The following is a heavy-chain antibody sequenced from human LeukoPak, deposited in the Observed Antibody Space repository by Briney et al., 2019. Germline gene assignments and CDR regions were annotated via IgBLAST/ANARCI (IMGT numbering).Heavy chain of an antibody. J-gene: IGHJ4*02. D-gene: IGHD3-3*01. V-gene: IGHV4-59*01. Sequence: SETLSLTCTVSDGSISIYYWSWIRQPPGKGLEWIGYVYSSGNTNYSPSLKGRAIISVDTSKNQFSLKLSSVTAADTAVYYCARGSPYYDFWSGPPRFDYWGQGTLVTVSS. CDR1: DGSISIYY. CDR3: ARGSPYYDFWSGPPRFDY. CDR2: VYSSGNT.